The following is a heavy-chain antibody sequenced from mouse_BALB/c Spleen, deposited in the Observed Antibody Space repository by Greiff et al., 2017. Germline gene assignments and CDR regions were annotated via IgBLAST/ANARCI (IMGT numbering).Heavy chain of an antibody. V-gene: IGHV3-2*02. CDR2: ISYSGST. Sequence: EVQLVESGPGLVKPSQSQSLTCTVTGYSITSDYAWNWIRQFPGNKLEWMGYISYSGSTSYNPSLKSRISITRDTSKNQFFLQLNSVTTEDTATYYCARSGNRYKAWFAYWGQGTLVTVSA. CDR1: GYSITSDYA. CDR3: ARSGNRYKAWFAY. D-gene: IGHD2-14*01. J-gene: IGHJ3*01.